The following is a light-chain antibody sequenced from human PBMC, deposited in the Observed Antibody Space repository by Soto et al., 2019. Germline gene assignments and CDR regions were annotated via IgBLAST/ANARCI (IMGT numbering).Light chain of an antibody. CDR2: DAS. V-gene: IGKV1-5*01. Sequence: DIKMTQSPSALSASVGDRVTITCRASQSISRYLSWYQQKPGKVPKLLIFDASTLQTGVPSRFGGGGSGTEFTLTISGLQPDDFATYYCQQYNSYSPWTFGPGTKVAIK. CDR1: QSISRY. J-gene: IGKJ1*01. CDR3: QQYNSYSPWT.